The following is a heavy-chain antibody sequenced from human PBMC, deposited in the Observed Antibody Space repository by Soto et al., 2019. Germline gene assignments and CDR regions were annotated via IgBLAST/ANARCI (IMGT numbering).Heavy chain of an antibody. J-gene: IGHJ4*02. Sequence: SETLSLTCTVSGGSISSGGYYWTWIRQHPGKGLEWIGYIYSSGNTFCNPSLKSRITMSLDTSKTQFSLNLYSVTAADTAIYYCARGARGRAATVTTYLDYWGRGTLVTVSS. D-gene: IGHD4-17*01. V-gene: IGHV4-31*03. CDR3: ARGARGRAATVTTYLDY. CDR2: IYSSGNT. CDR1: GGSISSGGYY.